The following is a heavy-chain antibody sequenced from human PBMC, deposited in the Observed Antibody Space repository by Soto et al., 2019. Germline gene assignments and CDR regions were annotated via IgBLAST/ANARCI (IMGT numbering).Heavy chain of an antibody. Sequence: GGSLRLSCASSGCPFSSYGMHWVRQAPGKGLEWVAVISYDGSNKYYADSVKGRFTISRDNSKNTLYLQMNSLRAEDTAVYYCAKDLAFSSGWYFDYWGQGTLVTVSS. CDR1: GCPFSSYG. CDR3: AKDLAFSSGWYFDY. D-gene: IGHD6-19*01. V-gene: IGHV3-30*18. J-gene: IGHJ4*02. CDR2: ISYDGSNK.